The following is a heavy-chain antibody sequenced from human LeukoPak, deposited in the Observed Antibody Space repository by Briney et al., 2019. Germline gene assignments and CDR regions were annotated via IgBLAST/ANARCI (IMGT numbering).Heavy chain of an antibody. CDR1: GYTFTGYY. V-gene: IGHV1-2*02. CDR2: INPNSGGT. J-gene: IGHJ4*02. D-gene: IGHD6-13*01. CDR3: ARDFRIAAHYFDY. Sequence: AASVKVSCKASGYTFTGYYMHWGRQAPGQGLEWMGWINPNSGGTNYAQKFQGRVTMTRDTSISTAYMELSRLRSDDTAVYYCARDFRIAAHYFDYWGQGTLVTVSS.